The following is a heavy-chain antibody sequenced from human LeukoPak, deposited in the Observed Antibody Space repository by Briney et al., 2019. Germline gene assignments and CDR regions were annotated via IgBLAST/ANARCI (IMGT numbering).Heavy chain of an antibody. CDR3: AKDVSRFLEWLDD. CDR1: GFTVSSYW. CDR2: IKKDGSEK. D-gene: IGHD3-3*01. Sequence: AGGSLRLSCAASGFTVSSYWMSWVRQAPGKGREWVANIKKDGSEKYYVGSVKGRFTISRDNSKNTVYLQMNSMRVDDTAIYYCAKDVSRFLEWLDDWGQGTLVTVSS. J-gene: IGHJ4*02. V-gene: IGHV3-7*03.